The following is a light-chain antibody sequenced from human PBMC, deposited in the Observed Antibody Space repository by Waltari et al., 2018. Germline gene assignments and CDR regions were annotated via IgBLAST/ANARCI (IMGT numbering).Light chain of an antibody. V-gene: IGLV2-14*01. CDR2: DVT. CDR1: SRDVGYFNP. CDR3: SSYTGRGTVI. J-gene: IGLJ2*01. Sequence: QSALTQPASVSGSPGQPITIPCTGTSRDVGYFNPVSWFQHHPDSAPKLLIYDVTDRPSGVSSRFSGSKSVNTASLTISGLQAEDEADYYCSSYTGRGTVIFGGGTKLTVL.